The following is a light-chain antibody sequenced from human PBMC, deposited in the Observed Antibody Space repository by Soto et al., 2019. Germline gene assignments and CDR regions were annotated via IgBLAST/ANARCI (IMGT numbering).Light chain of an antibody. CDR3: VSWDSSLSAYV. J-gene: IGLJ1*01. CDR1: SSSIGGNS. Sequence: SVMTQPPSVSAAPGQKVTISCSGSSSSIGGNSVSWYQQLPGTAPKLLIYDDDKRPSGIPDRFSGSKSGTSATLGITGFQTGDEADYYCVSWDSSLSAYVFGTGTQLTVL. CDR2: DDD. V-gene: IGLV1-51*01.